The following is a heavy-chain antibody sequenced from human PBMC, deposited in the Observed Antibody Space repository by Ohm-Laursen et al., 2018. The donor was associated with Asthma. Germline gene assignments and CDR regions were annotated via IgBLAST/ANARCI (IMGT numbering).Heavy chain of an antibody. CDR2: IIPIFGTA. CDR1: GGTFSSYA. Sequence: SSVKVSCKASGGTFSSYAISWVRQAPGQGLEWMGGIIPIFGTANYAQKFQGRVTITADESTSTAYMELSSLRSEDTAVYYCARDLEVRGYDFWSGYSGYYYYGMDVWGQGTTVTVSS. J-gene: IGHJ6*02. D-gene: IGHD3-3*01. CDR3: ARDLEVRGYDFWSGYSGYYYYGMDV. V-gene: IGHV1-69*01.